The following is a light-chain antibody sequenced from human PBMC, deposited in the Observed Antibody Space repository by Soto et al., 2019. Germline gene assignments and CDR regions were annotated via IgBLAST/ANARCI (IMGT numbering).Light chain of an antibody. CDR1: SSDVGGYNY. Sequence: QSVLTQPASVSGSPGQSITISCTGTSSDVGGYNYVSWYQQHPGKAPKLMIYDVSNRPSGVSNRFSGSKSGNTASLTISGIQAEDEADYYCRSYTSSSTLVFGGGTQLTVL. CDR2: DVS. CDR3: RSYTSSSTLV. J-gene: IGLJ2*01. V-gene: IGLV2-14*01.